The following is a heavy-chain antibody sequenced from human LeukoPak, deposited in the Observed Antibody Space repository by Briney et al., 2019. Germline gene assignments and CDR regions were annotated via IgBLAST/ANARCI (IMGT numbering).Heavy chain of an antibody. V-gene: IGHV3-7*01. D-gene: IGHD5-24*01. CDR2: IKQDGGEK. CDR3: ARDEFVDAYNLEYFHN. J-gene: IGHJ1*01. Sequence: GGSLRLSCAASGFTFSTYWMSWVRQAPGKGLEWVANIKQDGGEKYYVDSVKGRLTVSRDNAKNSLYLQMNSLRTEDTAVYYCARDEFVDAYNLEYFHNWGQGTLVTVSS. CDR1: GFTFSTYW.